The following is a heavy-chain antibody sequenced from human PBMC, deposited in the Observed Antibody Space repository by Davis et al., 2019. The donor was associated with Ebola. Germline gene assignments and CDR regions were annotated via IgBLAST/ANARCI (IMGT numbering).Heavy chain of an antibody. Sequence: PGGSLRLSCAASGFRFSNYWMNWVRQAPGKRPEWVANINQGGSEKYYANSLTGRLTISRDNAENSLYLQMNSLRVEDTAVYYCATSHVASGGTRYSQYWGPGTLVTVSS. D-gene: IGHD6-13*01. V-gene: IGHV3-7*01. CDR1: GFRFSNYW. CDR2: INQGGSEK. J-gene: IGHJ1*01. CDR3: ATSHVASGGTRYSQY.